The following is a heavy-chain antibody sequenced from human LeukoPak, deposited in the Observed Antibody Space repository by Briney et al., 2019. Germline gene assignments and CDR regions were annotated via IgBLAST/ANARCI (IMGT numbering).Heavy chain of an antibody. CDR1: GFTFSNYA. CDR3: AIGLYGGPFDY. V-gene: IGHV3-23*01. D-gene: IGHD4-17*01. J-gene: IGHJ4*02. Sequence: GGSLRLSCAASGFTFSNYAMTWVRQAPGKGLEWVSAISGSGPNTYYADSVKGRFTISRDNPKNTLYLQMNSLRADDTAVYYCAIGLYGGPFDYWGQGTLVTVSS. CDR2: ISGSGPNT.